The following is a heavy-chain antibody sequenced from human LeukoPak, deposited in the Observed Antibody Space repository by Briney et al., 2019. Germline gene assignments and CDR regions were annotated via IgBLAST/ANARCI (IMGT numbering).Heavy chain of an antibody. CDR2: IYYSGST. CDR1: GGSISSSSYY. D-gene: IGHD6-13*01. Sequence: PSETLSLTCTVSGGSISSSSYYWGWIRQPPGKGLEWIGSIYYSGSTYYNPSLKSRVTISVDTSKSQFSLKLSSVTAADTAVYYCARSGYSSSWYGLRYWGQGTLVTVSS. V-gene: IGHV4-39*07. J-gene: IGHJ4*02. CDR3: ARSGYSSSWYGLRY.